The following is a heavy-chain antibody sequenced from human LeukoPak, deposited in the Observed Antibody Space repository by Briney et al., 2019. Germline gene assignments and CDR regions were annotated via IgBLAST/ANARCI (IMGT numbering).Heavy chain of an antibody. CDR3: ARVPIVVVPAATDYYYYGMDV. Sequence: GASVKVSCKASGGTFSSYAISWERQAPGQGLEWMGRIIPILGIANYAQKFQGRVTISADKSTSTAYMELSSLRSEDTAVYYCARVPIVVVPAATDYYYYGMDVWGQGTTVTVSS. D-gene: IGHD2-2*01. CDR1: GGTFSSYA. J-gene: IGHJ6*02. CDR2: IIPILGIA. V-gene: IGHV1-69*04.